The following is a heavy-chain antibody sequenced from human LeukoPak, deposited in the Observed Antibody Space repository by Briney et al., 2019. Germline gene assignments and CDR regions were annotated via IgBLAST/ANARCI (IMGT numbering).Heavy chain of an antibody. D-gene: IGHD4-17*01. Sequence: GGSLRLSCEASGFTFSNYALIWVRQAPGKGLEWVSAVRGSGGGTQYADAVKGRFTISRDNSKNTLYLHMNSLRAEDTAIYYCAKDPSGDYVGAFDFWGQGTMVTVSS. CDR3: AKDPSGDYVGAFDF. J-gene: IGHJ3*01. CDR1: GFTFSNYA. CDR2: VRGSGGGT. V-gene: IGHV3-23*01.